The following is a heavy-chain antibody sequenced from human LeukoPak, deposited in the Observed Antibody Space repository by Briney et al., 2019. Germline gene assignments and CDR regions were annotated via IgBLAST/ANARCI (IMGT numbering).Heavy chain of an antibody. V-gene: IGHV5-51*01. J-gene: IGHJ4*02. CDR1: GYRFTSYW. CDR2: IYPGDSDT. D-gene: IGHD2-21*02. Sequence: GESLKISCKGSGYRFTSYWIGWVRQMPGKGLEWMGIIYPGDSDTRYSPSFQGQVTISADKAISTAYLHWSSLKASDTAMYFCARAYGCSSGDCYADYWGQGTQVTVSS. CDR3: ARAYGCSSGDCYADY.